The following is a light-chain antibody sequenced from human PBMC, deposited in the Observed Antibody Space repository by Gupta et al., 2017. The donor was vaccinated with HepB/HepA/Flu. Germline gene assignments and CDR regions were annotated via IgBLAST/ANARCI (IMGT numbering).Light chain of an antibody. CDR2: DVT. Sequence: QSGLTQPAYVSGPPGQSITISGTATSVDVGDYNYVSWHQQPPGKAHKPLIYDVTNRASGISTRFSVSKSGNTASLTISGHQEEDDADYYVGAFSDTTLFVFGGGTKLTVL. CDR1: SVDVGDYNY. CDR3: GAFSDTTLFV. J-gene: IGLJ3*02. V-gene: IGLV2-14*01.